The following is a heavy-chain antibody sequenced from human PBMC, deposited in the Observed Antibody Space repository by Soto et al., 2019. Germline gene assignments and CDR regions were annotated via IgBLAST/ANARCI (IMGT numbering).Heavy chain of an antibody. CDR1: GGTFSSYA. V-gene: IGHV1-69*12. Sequence: QVQLVQSGAKVKKPGSSVKVSCKASGGTFSSYAISWVRQAPGQGLEWMGGIIPIFGTANYAQKFQGRVTITADESTSTAYMELSSLRSEDTAVYYCARSRDGYNYHGYFDYWGQGTLVTVSS. CDR2: IIPIFGTA. D-gene: IGHD5-12*01. CDR3: ARSRDGYNYHGYFDY. J-gene: IGHJ4*02.